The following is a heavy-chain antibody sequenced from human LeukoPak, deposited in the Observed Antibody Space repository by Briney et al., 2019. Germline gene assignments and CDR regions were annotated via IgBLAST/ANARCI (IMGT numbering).Heavy chain of an antibody. V-gene: IGHV3-30-3*01. CDR3: ARGPVYSSGWYVLSVDY. CDR1: GFTFSDYY. Sequence: GSLRLSCAASGFTFSDYYMSWVRQAPGKGLEWVAVISYDGSIKYYADSVKGRFTTSRDNSKNMLYLQMNSLSAEDTAVYYCARGPVYSSGWYVLSVDYWGQGTLVTVSS. J-gene: IGHJ4*02. D-gene: IGHD6-19*01. CDR2: ISYDGSIK.